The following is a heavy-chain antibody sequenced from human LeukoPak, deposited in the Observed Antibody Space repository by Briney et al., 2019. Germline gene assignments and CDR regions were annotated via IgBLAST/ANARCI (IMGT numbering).Heavy chain of an antibody. J-gene: IGHJ4*02. D-gene: IGHD4-11*01. Sequence: SETLSLTCTVSGGSIGSTNYYWGWIRQPPGKGLEWIANIYYSGSSYYNPSLKSRVTMSVDTSKNQFSLKLSSVTAADTAVYYCVRLDYSNFFDYWGQGNLVSVSS. CDR1: GGSIGSTNYY. CDR3: VRLDYSNFFDY. CDR2: IYYSGSS. V-gene: IGHV4-39*07.